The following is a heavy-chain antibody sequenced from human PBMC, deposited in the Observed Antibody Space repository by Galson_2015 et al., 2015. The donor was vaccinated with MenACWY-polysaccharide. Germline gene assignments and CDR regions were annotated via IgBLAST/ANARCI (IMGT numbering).Heavy chain of an antibody. CDR1: GFTFSSYW. CDR2: IKKDGSEK. CDR3: ARGHYGMDV. V-gene: IGHV3-7*01. Sequence: LRLSCAASGFTFSSYWMTWVRQAPGKGLEWVAYIKKDGSEKYYVDSVKGRFTISRDNSKNSLYLQMHSLRAEDTAVYSCARGHYGMDVWGQGTTVTASS. J-gene: IGHJ6*02.